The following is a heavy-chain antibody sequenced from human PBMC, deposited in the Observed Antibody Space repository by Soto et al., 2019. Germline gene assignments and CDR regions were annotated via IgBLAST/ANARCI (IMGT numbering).Heavy chain of an antibody. CDR3: ARDLGNLVGATGRDYFDY. Sequence: GGSLRLSCAASGFTFSSYGMHWVRQAPGKGLEWVAVIWYDGSNKYYADSVKGRFTISRDNSKNTLYLQMNSLRAEDTAVYYCARDLGNLVGATGRDYFDYWGQGTLVTVSS. J-gene: IGHJ4*02. V-gene: IGHV3-33*01. D-gene: IGHD1-26*01. CDR2: IWYDGSNK. CDR1: GFTFSSYG.